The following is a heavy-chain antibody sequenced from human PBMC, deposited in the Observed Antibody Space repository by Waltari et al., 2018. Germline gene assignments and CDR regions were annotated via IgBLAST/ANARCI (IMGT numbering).Heavy chain of an antibody. V-gene: IGHV3-33*08. CDR1: GFSFRNYA. CDR2: IWYDGSNK. CDR3: ASGLGYMDY. J-gene: IGHJ4*02. D-gene: IGHD1-1*01. Sequence: VQLLESGGGLVQPGGSLRLSCVASGFSFRNYAMSWVRQAPGKGLEWVAVIWYDGSNKYYADSVKGRFTISRDNSKNTLYLQMNSLRAEDTAVYYCASGLGYMDYWGQGTLVTVSS.